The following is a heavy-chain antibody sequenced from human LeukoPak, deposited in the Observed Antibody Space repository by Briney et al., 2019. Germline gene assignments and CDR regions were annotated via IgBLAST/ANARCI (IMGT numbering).Heavy chain of an antibody. CDR1: GFTFSRYS. CDR3: ASLRGYTYYYDSSGHIGDY. J-gene: IGHJ4*02. V-gene: IGHV3-21*01. Sequence: GGSLRLSCAASGFTFSRYSMNWVRQAPGKGLEWVSSISDDGKYIYYADSVKGRFSISRDNAKNSLYLQMNSLRAEDTAVYYCASLRGYTYYYDSSGHIGDYWGQGTLVTVSS. D-gene: IGHD3-22*01. CDR2: ISDDGKYI.